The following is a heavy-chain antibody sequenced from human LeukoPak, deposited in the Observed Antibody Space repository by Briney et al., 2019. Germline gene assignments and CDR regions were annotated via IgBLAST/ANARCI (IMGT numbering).Heavy chain of an antibody. CDR1: GDSVSSNSAA. D-gene: IGHD3-9*01. CDR3: ARVSTIGSSAFDI. CDR2: TYYRSRWFT. Sequence: SQTLSLTCAISGDSVSSNSAAWNWIRQSPSRGLEWLGRTYYRSRWFTNYAVSVKSRMTINPDTSKNQFSLQLNSVTPEDTAVYYCARVSTIGSSAFDIWGQGTMVTVSS. V-gene: IGHV6-1*01. J-gene: IGHJ3*02.